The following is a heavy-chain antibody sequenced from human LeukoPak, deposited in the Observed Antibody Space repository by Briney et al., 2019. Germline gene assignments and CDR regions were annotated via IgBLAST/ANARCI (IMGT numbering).Heavy chain of an antibody. CDR1: GFTFDDYA. CDR3: ARDSSTVTTDGMDV. J-gene: IGHJ6*02. D-gene: IGHD4-4*01. Sequence: GRSLRLSCAASGFTFDDYAMHWVRQAPGKGLEWVSGISWNSGSIGYADSVKGRFTISRDNSKNTLYLQMNSLRAEDTAVYYCARDSSTVTTDGMDVWGQGTTVTVSS. CDR2: ISWNSGSI. V-gene: IGHV3-9*01.